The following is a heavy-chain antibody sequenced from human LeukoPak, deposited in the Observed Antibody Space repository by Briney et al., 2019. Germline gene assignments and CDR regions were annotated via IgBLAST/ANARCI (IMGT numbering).Heavy chain of an antibody. CDR3: ARDPLVGAVGAFDI. CDR1: GFTFSSYG. V-gene: IGHV3-30*02. D-gene: IGHD1-26*01. CDR2: IRYDGSNK. J-gene: IGHJ3*02. Sequence: GGSLRLSCAASGFTFSSYGMHWVRQAPGKGLEWVAFIRYDGSNKYYADSVKGRFTISRDNSKNTLYLQMNSLRAEDTAVYYCARDPLVGAVGAFDIWGQGTMVTVSS.